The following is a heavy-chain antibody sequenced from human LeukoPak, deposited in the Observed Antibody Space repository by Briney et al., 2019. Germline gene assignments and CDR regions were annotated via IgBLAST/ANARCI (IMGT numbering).Heavy chain of an antibody. J-gene: IGHJ5*02. CDR2: MNPSNGNT. Sequence: ASVKVSCKASGYTFTSYGILWVRQAPGQRLEWMGWMNPSNGNTKYSEKFQGRVSISRDTSATTAYMELSSLRSEGTAVYYCARVGVGPWGQGTLVTVSS. D-gene: IGHD2-8*01. V-gene: IGHV1-3*01. CDR1: GYTFTSYG. CDR3: ARVGVGP.